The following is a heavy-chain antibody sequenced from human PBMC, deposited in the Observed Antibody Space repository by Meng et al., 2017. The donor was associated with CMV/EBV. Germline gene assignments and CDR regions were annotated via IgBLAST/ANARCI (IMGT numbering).Heavy chain of an antibody. CDR1: GGTFCSYA. CDR2: IIPIFGTA. D-gene: IGHD2-2*01. V-gene: IGHV1-69*12. J-gene: IGHJ5*02. CDR3: AREGGIVVVPAAPGWFDP. Sequence: QVQWVQSGAEVKKPGSPVKVPCKAPGGTFCSYAISWVRQAPGQGLEWMGGIIPIFGTANYAQKFQGRVTITADESTSTAYMELSSLRSEDTAVYYCAREGGIVVVPAAPGWFDPWGQGTLVTVSS.